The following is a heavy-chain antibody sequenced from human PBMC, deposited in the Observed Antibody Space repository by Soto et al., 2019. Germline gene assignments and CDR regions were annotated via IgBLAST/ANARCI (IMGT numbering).Heavy chain of an antibody. CDR1: GGTFGTSA. J-gene: IGHJ5*02. CDR2: IVPMFGTA. Sequence: QVQLVQSGAEVKKPGSSVKVSCKASGGTFGTSAITWVRQAPGQGLEWMGGIVPMFGTANHAQKFQGRVTITADESTTTAYMELSSLRSEDTAVYFCARDGDPRSAIWRGPLGGGWFDPWGQGTLVTVSS. CDR3: ARDGDPRSAIWRGPLGGGWFDP. D-gene: IGHD3-3*01. V-gene: IGHV1-69*12.